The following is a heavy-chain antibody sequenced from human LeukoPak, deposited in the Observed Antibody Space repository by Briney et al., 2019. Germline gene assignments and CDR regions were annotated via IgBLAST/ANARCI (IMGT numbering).Heavy chain of an antibody. CDR2: INPSGGAT. J-gene: IGHJ3*02. CDR3: ARDSLRDRGPFDM. D-gene: IGHD1-14*01. Sequence: ASVKVSCKASGYTFTSYYMHWVRQAPGQGLEWMGIINPSGGATSSPQKLQGRVTMTRDTSTSTVYMELSSLRSEDTAVYYCARDSLRDRGPFDMWGQGTMVTVSA. CDR1: GYTFTSYY. V-gene: IGHV1-46*01.